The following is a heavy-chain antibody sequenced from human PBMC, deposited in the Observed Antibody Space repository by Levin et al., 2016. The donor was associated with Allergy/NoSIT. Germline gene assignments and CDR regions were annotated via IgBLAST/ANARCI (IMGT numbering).Heavy chain of an antibody. V-gene: IGHV3-23*01. J-gene: IGHJ4*02. CDR1: GYTFSNYA. Sequence: GESLKISCAASGYTFSNYAMSWVRQAPGKGLEWVSGISAGGSTNYADSVKGRFTISRDNSKNTLYLQMNTLRAEDTAVYYCAKETGEVGGYPDYWGQGTLVTVSS. CDR2: ISAGGST. CDR3: AKETGEVGGYPDY. D-gene: IGHD6-25*01.